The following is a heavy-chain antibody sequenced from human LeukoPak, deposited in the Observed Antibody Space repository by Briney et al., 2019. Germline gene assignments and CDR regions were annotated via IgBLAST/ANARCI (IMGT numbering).Heavy chain of an antibody. J-gene: IGHJ4*02. CDR3: ARGGGGGSDYFDY. CDR2: ISSSSSYI. Sequence: GGSLRLSCEASGFTFSSYSMNWVRQAPGKGLEWVSSISSSSSYIYYADSVEGRFTISRDNAKNSLYLQMNSLRAEDTAVYYCARGGGGGSDYFDYWGQGTLVTVSS. V-gene: IGHV3-21*01. CDR1: GFTFSSYS. D-gene: IGHD3-16*01.